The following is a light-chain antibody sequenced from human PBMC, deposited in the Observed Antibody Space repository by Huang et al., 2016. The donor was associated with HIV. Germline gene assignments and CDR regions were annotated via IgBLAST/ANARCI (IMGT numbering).Light chain of an antibody. CDR3: QQRGNWPTVT. V-gene: IGKV3-11*01. Sequence: EVVLTQSPATLSLSPGERATLSCRASQSVTNYLAWYQQKPGQPPRLLIYDASNRATGVPARFSGSGSGTDFTLTISSLEPEDFAVYYCQQRGNWPTVTFGGGTKVEIK. CDR1: QSVTNY. J-gene: IGKJ4*01. CDR2: DAS.